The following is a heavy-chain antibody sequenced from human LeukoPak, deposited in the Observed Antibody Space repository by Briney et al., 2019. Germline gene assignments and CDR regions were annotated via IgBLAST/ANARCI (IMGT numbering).Heavy chain of an antibody. Sequence: GGSLRLSCAASGFTFSSNAMNWVRQAPGKGLEWVSAISSSGGYTYYADSVKGRFTISRDNAKNSLYLQMNSLRAEDTAVYYCATQDGSWGYWGQGTLVTVSS. CDR2: ISSSGGYT. V-gene: IGHV3-23*01. CDR3: ATQDGSWGY. CDR1: GFTFSSNA. D-gene: IGHD6-13*01. J-gene: IGHJ4*02.